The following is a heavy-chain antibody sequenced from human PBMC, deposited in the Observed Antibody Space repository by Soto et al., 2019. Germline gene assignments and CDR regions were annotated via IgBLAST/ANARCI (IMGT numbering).Heavy chain of an antibody. CDR1: AYTFTNYG. CDR3: ARSGRSWMLTEFDS. CDR2: LSAYTGNI. D-gene: IGHD6-13*01. J-gene: IGHJ4*02. V-gene: IGHV1-18*01. Sequence: ASVKVSCKASAYTFTNYGISWVRLAPGQGLEWMGCLSAYTGNINSAQKFRGRVTMTTDTSTSSPYLEVRSLRSDDTAVYYCARSGRSWMLTEFDSLGQGTLVTLS.